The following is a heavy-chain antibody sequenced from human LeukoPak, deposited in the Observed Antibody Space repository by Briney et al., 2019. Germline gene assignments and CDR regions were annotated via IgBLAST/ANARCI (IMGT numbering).Heavy chain of an antibody. J-gene: IGHJ3*02. Sequence: PGRSLRLSCAAPGFSFRSYGMHWVCQAPGKGLEWVAVISSDEINEYYADSVKGRFTISRDNSKNTLYLQMNSLRAEDTAVYYCARDSGFDIWGQGTMVTVSS. V-gene: IGHV3-30*03. CDR2: ISSDEINE. CDR3: ARDSGFDI. CDR1: GFSFRSYG. D-gene: IGHD3-10*01.